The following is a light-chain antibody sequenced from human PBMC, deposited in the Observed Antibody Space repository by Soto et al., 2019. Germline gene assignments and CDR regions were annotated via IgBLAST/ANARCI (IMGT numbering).Light chain of an antibody. CDR3: QRYGSSPQLT. CDR1: QGIGDT. CDR2: HAS. V-gene: IGKV3D-20*01. Sequence: EVVMTQSPATLSVSPGEGVTLSCRANQGIGDTLAWYQHKPGLAPRLLIYHASSRATGIPDRFSGSGSGTDFTLTISRLEPEDFAVYYCQRYGSSPQLTFGGGTKVEIK. J-gene: IGKJ4*01.